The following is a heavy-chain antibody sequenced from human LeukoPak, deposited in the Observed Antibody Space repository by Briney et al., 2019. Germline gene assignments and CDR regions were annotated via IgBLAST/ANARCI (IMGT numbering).Heavy chain of an antibody. Sequence: ASVKVSCRGSGYTFSNHHLHWVRQAPEQGLEWMGWINPDTGKTNFAQKFEGRVTMTRETSINTAYMELRSLRSDDTAIYYCATAAPLGESSLSRPDDAFDIWGQGTMVTVSA. CDR1: GYTFSNHH. D-gene: IGHD3-16*01. CDR3: ATAAPLGESSLSRPDDAFDI. V-gene: IGHV1-2*02. J-gene: IGHJ3*02. CDR2: INPDTGKT.